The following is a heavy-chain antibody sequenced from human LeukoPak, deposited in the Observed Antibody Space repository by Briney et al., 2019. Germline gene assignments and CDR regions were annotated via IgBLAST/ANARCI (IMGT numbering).Heavy chain of an antibody. CDR2: ILYDGSNI. CDR1: RFTFSSYG. CDR3: AKHDPAFDY. J-gene: IGHJ4*02. V-gene: IGHV3-30*02. D-gene: IGHD1-1*01. Sequence: PGGSLRLSCAASRFTFSSYGMHWVRQAPGKGLEWVAFILYDGSNIYYADSVKGRFTISRDNSKNTLYLQMNSLRAEDTAVYYCAKHDPAFDYWGQGTLVTVSS.